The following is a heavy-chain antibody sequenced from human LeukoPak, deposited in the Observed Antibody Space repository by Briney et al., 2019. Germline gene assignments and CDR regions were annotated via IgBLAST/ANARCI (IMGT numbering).Heavy chain of an antibody. Sequence: TGGSLRLSCAASGFVFSAYSMSWVRQAPGKGLEWVSYISSSRSTIYYADSVKGRFTISRDNAEDSLSLHMNSLRVEDTAVYYCARDQSFGELPNLLFDYWGQGTLVTVSS. V-gene: IGHV3-48*04. J-gene: IGHJ4*02. CDR1: GFVFSAYS. D-gene: IGHD3-10*01. CDR3: ARDQSFGELPNLLFDY. CDR2: ISSSRSTI.